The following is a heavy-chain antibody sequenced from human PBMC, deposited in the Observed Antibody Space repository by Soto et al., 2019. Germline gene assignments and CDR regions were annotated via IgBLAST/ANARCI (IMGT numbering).Heavy chain of an antibody. CDR2: INPNSGGT. J-gene: IGHJ6*02. CDR3: ARALGYCSGGSCYSDYYYGMDV. V-gene: IGHV1-2*04. Sequence: GASVKVSCKASGYTFTGYYMHWVRQAPGQGLEWMGWINPNSGGTNYAQKFQGWVTMTRDTSISTAYMEPSRLRSDDTAVYYCARALGYCSGGSCYSDYYYGMDVWGQGTTVTVSS. CDR1: GYTFTGYY. D-gene: IGHD2-15*01.